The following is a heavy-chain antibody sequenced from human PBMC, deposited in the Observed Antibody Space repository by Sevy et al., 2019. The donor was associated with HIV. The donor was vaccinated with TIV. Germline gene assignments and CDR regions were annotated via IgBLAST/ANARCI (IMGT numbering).Heavy chain of an antibody. V-gene: IGHV4-61*02. Sequence: SETLSLTCTVSGGSISSGSYYWSWIRQPAGKGLEWIGRIYTSGSTNYNPSLKSRVTISVDTSKNQFSLKLSSVTAADTAVYYCARAGYSSGYLDYWGQGTLVTVSS. CDR1: GGSISSGSYY. CDR3: ARAGYSSGYLDY. D-gene: IGHD6-19*01. CDR2: IYTSGST. J-gene: IGHJ4*02.